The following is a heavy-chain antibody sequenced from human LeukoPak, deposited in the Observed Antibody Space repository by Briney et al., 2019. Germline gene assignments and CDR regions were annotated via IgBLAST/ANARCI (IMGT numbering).Heavy chain of an antibody. V-gene: IGHV3-23*01. CDR3: AKVGGSGTYYMDV. CDR2: ISGSGGST. Sequence: GGSLRLSCVDSGFTFSSYRINWVHQAPGKGLEWLSAISGSGGSTYYTDSVKGRFTISRDNSKNTFYLQMNSLRAEDTAIYYCAKVGGSGTYYMDVWGKGTTVTISS. CDR1: GFTFSSYR. J-gene: IGHJ6*03. D-gene: IGHD3-10*01.